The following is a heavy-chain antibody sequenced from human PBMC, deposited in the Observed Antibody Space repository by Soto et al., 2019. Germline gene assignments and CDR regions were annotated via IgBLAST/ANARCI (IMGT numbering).Heavy chain of an antibody. V-gene: IGHV3-23*01. CDR1: GFTFSSYG. CDR3: AKGGAYSGYDYLDH. Sequence: GESLKISCAASGFTFSSYGMNWVRQAPGKGLEWVSGISASGDSTYYADSVKGLFTISRDNSKNTIYLQKNSLRVEDTAVYYCAKGGAYSGYDYLDHWGQGTLVTVSS. J-gene: IGHJ4*02. D-gene: IGHD5-12*01. CDR2: ISASGDST.